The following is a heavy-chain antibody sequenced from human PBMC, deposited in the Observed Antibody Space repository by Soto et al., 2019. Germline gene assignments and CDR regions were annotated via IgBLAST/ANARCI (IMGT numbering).Heavy chain of an antibody. D-gene: IGHD4-17*01. Sequence: QVQLVQSGAEVKKPGSSVKVSCKASGGTFSSNAISWVRQAPGQALEWMGGIMPVFAIANYAQKFQGRVTITADESTGTAYMELSSLRSEDTAVYYCARARNIDGDPIRGCLGVWGQGTTVSVSS. CDR3: ARARNIDGDPIRGCLGV. J-gene: IGHJ6*02. V-gene: IGHV1-69*01. CDR1: GGTFSSNA. CDR2: IMPVFAIA.